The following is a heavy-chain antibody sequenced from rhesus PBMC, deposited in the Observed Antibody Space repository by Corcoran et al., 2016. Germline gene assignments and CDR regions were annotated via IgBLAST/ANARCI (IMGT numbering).Heavy chain of an antibody. D-gene: IGHD4-35*01. Sequence: QLQLQESGPGLVKPSETLSLTCAVSGGSISSSYWSWIRQAPGKGLEWIGYINGSGSTTNYNPSRKSRVTRSVDTSKNQLALKLSSVTAADTAVYYCARYMTTVTAAGFDYWGQGVLVTVSS. CDR3: ARYMTTVTAAGFDY. J-gene: IGHJ4*01. V-gene: IGHV4-169*01. CDR1: GGSISSSY. CDR2: INGSGSTT.